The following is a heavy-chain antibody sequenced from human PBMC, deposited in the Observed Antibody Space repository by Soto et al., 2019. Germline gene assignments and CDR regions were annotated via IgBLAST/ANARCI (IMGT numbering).Heavy chain of an antibody. J-gene: IGHJ5*01. Sequence: QVQLQESGPGLVKPSETLSLTCTVSGGSISSYYWSWIRQPPGKRLEWIAYMYYRGSTDYIPSLKSRVTISIATSKNPVSLKLSSVTAADTAVYYCAVSPTSGWFDYWGQGTVVTFSS. CDR1: GGSISSYY. V-gene: IGHV4-59*08. CDR2: MYYRGST. CDR3: AVSPTSGWFDY. D-gene: IGHD1-26*01.